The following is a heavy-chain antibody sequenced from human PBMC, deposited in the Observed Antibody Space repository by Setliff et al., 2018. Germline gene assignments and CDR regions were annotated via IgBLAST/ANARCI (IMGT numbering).Heavy chain of an antibody. CDR1: GYTSTTNA. Sequence: ASVKVSCKASGYTSTTNALHWVRQAPGQRLEWMGWITAGNGDTQYSQKFQGRITITRDTSASTAYMELSSLRPEDTAVYYCAGSVVGAPYYYGLDVWGQGTTVTVSS. CDR2: ITAGNGDT. J-gene: IGHJ6*02. D-gene: IGHD2-15*01. CDR3: AGSVVGAPYYYGLDV. V-gene: IGHV1-3*01.